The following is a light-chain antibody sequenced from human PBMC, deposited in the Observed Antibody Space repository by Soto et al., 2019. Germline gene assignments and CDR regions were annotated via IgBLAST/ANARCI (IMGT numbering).Light chain of an antibody. Sequence: EIVLTQSPGTLSLSPGERATLSCRASQSVSNNYLAWYQQKPGQAPRLLIYGASNRATGIPDRFSGSGSGTDFTLTISRLEPEDFAVYYCQQYNNWPPSLYTFGQGTKLEIK. CDR3: QQYNNWPPSLYT. CDR2: GAS. CDR1: QSVSNNY. V-gene: IGKV3-20*01. J-gene: IGKJ2*01.